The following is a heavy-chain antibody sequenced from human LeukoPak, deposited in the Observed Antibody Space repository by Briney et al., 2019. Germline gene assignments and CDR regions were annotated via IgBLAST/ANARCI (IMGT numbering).Heavy chain of an antibody. CDR2: ISAYNGNT. Sequence: ASVKVSCKASGYTFTSYGISWVRQAPGQGLEWMGWISAYNGNTNYAQKLQGRVTMTTDTPTTTAYMELRSLTFDDTAVYYCARDDEEFGELSWFDPWGQGTLVTVSS. CDR1: GYTFTSYG. J-gene: IGHJ5*02. D-gene: IGHD3-10*01. V-gene: IGHV1-18*01. CDR3: ARDDEEFGELSWFDP.